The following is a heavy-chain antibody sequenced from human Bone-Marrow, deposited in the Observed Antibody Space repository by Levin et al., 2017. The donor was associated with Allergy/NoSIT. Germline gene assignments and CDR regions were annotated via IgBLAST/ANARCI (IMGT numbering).Heavy chain of an antibody. Sequence: PGGSLRLSCAASGFTFSSYTMHWVRQAPGKGLEWVSAIRGGGENTYYADSVKGRFTISRDNSKNTVSLEMNSLGAEDTAIYYCAKDDWGEGRFLGGFDSWGQGTLVTVSS. CDR3: AKDDWGEGRFLGGFDS. CDR1: GFTFSSYT. CDR2: IRGGGENT. D-gene: IGHD3-16*01. J-gene: IGHJ4*02. V-gene: IGHV3-23*01.